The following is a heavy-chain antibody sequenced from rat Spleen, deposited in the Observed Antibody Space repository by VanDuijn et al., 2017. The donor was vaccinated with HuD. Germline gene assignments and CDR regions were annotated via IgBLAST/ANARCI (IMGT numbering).Heavy chain of an antibody. CDR3: ARRRNYGPFDY. J-gene: IGHJ2*01. CDR2: ISTSGSRT. Sequence: EVQLVESGGGLVQPGRSLKLSCAASGFTFSNYYMAWVRQAPKKGLEWVATISTSGSRTYYPDSVKGRFTTSRDNAKSSLYLQMNSLKSEDTATYYCARRRNYGPFDYWGQGVMVTVSS. CDR1: GFTFSNYY. V-gene: IGHV5-25*01. D-gene: IGHD1-11*01.